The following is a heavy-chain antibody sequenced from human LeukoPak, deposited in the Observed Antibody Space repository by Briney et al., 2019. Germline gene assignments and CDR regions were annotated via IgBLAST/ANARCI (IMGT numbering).Heavy chain of an antibody. CDR1: GFTFSNYA. CDR3: AKWGDYDILTGYYDSDY. CDR2: VSGRDDST. D-gene: IGHD3-9*01. Sequence: GGSLRLSCAATGFTFSNYAMSWVRQAPGKGLEWVSAVSGRDDSTYYADSVKGRFTISRDNSKNTLYLQMNSLRAEDTAVYYCAKWGDYDILTGYYDSDYWGQGTLVTVSS. V-gene: IGHV3-23*01. J-gene: IGHJ4*02.